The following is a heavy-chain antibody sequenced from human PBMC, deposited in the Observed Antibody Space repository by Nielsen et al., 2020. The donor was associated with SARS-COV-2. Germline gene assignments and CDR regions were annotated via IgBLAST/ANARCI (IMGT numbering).Heavy chain of an antibody. J-gene: IGHJ4*02. CDR3: ARDYSRMVRGVIDY. D-gene: IGHD3-10*01. CDR2: IWYDGSNK. V-gene: IGHV3-33*08. CDR1: GFTFSSYS. Sequence: GESLKISCATSGFTFSSYSMHWVRQAPGKGLEWVAVIWYDGSNKYYADSVKGRFTISRDNSKNTLYLQMNSLRAEDTAVYYCARDYSRMVRGVIDYWGQGTLVTVSS.